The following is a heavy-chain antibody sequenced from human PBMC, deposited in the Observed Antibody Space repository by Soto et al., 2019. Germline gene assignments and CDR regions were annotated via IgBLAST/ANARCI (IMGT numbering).Heavy chain of an antibody. V-gene: IGHV3-23*01. J-gene: IGHJ4*02. D-gene: IGHD3-16*01. CDR1: GFTFSNFA. Sequence: GGSLSHSCAASGFTFSNFAVSWVRQAPGKGLEWVSLVSATAGTTYYTDSVKGRFTISRDNSRNTVYLQMNSLRADDTAVYYCAKDRFAGGFDYWGQGTLVTVSS. CDR3: AKDRFAGGFDY. CDR2: VSATAGTT.